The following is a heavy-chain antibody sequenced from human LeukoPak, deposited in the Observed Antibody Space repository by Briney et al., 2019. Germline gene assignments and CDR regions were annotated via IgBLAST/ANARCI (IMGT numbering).Heavy chain of an antibody. CDR3: ARASNYYDSSGYFGY. V-gene: IGHV3-21*01. J-gene: IGHJ4*02. Sequence: GGSLRLSCAASGFTFSSYSMNWVRQAPGKGLEWVSSISSSSSYIYYADSVKGRFTISRDNAKNSLYLQMNSLSAEDTAVYYCARASNYYDSSGYFGYWGQGTLVTVSS. CDR2: ISSSSSYI. D-gene: IGHD3-22*01. CDR1: GFTFSSYS.